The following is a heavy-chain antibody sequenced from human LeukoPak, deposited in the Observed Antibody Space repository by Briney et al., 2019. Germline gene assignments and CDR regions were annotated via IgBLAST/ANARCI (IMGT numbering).Heavy chain of an antibody. CDR3: ARENGRGVISPYFDS. CDR2: LYSGGRT. V-gene: IGHV3-66*01. Sequence: TGGSLRLSCAASGFTVNSIFMSWVRQAPGKGLEWISVLYSGGRTDYADSVKGRFTISRDNSKNMLYLQMNNLRPEDTAVCYCARENGRGVISPYFDSWGQGTLVTVSS. D-gene: IGHD3-10*01. J-gene: IGHJ4*02. CDR1: GFTVNSIF.